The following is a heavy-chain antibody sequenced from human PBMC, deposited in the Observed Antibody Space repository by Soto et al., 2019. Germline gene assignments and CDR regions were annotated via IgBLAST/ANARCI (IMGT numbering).Heavy chain of an antibody. Sequence: GASVKVSCKASGYTFTGYYMHWVRQAPGQGLEWMGWINPNSRGTNYAQKFQGRVTMTRDTSISTAYMELSRLRSDDTAVYYCAREEDIVVVVAANNWFDPWGQGTLVTVSS. D-gene: IGHD2-15*01. CDR2: INPNSRGT. CDR1: GYTFTGYY. V-gene: IGHV1-2*02. CDR3: AREEDIVVVVAANNWFDP. J-gene: IGHJ5*02.